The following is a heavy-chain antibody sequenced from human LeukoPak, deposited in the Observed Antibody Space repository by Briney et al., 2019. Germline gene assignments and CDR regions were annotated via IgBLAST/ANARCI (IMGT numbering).Heavy chain of an antibody. CDR3: ARGGGQTSSWRSFDL. V-gene: IGHV1-18*01. Sequence: ASVKVSCKSFGYDFKTHAVSWVRQAPGQGLEWMGWISGYNGDTDYAPNFQDRVTMTTDTSTSTAYIELRSLSLDDTAVYYCARGGGQTSSWRSFDLWGQGTLVIVSS. D-gene: IGHD6-13*01. CDR1: GYDFKTHA. J-gene: IGHJ4*02. CDR2: ISGYNGDT.